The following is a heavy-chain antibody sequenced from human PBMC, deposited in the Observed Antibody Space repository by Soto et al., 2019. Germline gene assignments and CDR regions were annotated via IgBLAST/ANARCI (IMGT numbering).Heavy chain of an antibody. Sequence: PGESLKIPCEASGYSFTNNWITWERQKPGKGLEWLGRIDPSDSYTNYSPSYQAHHTISAHKSISTPYLQETSLHASDTRMYFCAGHGAGAYGDDFAAFDIWGQGTRVTVSS. CDR3: AGHGAGAYGDDFAAFDI. CDR1: GYSFTNNW. V-gene: IGHV5-10-1*01. CDR2: IDPSDSYT. D-gene: IGHD2-21*01. J-gene: IGHJ3*02.